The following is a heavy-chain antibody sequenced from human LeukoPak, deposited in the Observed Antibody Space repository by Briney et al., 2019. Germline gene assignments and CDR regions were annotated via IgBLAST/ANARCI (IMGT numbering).Heavy chain of an antibody. CDR2: INTDGSTT. J-gene: IGHJ6*03. CDR1: GFTFSSYW. D-gene: IGHD2-2*01. CDR3: ARDQRDIVVVPAASVTYYYYYYMDV. V-gene: IGHV3-74*01. Sequence: GGSLRLSCAASGFTFSSYWMHWVRQAPGKGLVWVSRINTDGSTTSYADSVKGRFTISRDNAKNSLYLQMNSLRAEDTAVYYCARDQRDIVVVPAASVTYYYYYYMDVWGKGTTVTVSS.